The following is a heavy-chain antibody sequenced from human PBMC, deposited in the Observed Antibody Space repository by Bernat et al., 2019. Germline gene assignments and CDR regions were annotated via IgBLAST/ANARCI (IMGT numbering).Heavy chain of an antibody. D-gene: IGHD4-11*01. Sequence: QVQLVQSGAEVKKPGASVKVSCKASGYTFTSYGISWVRQAPGQGLEWMGWISAYNGNTNYAQKLQGRVTMTTDTSISTAYMELSRLRSDDTAVYYCARESGNDYSNYVASTFDYWGQGTLVTVSS. J-gene: IGHJ4*02. CDR1: GYTFTSYG. V-gene: IGHV1-18*01. CDR3: ARESGNDYSNYVASTFDY. CDR2: ISAYNGNT.